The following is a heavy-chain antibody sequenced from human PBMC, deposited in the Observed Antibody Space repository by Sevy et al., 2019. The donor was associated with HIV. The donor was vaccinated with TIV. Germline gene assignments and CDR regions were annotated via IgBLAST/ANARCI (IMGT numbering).Heavy chain of an antibody. CDR3: ATRDCSGGSCYADYYYYGMDV. J-gene: IGHJ6*02. V-gene: IGHV1-24*01. D-gene: IGHD2-15*01. CDR2: FDPEDGET. CDR1: GYTLTELS. Sequence: ASVKVSCKVSGYTLTELSMHWVRQAPGKGLEWMGGFDPEDGETIYAQKFQGRVTMTEDTSTDTAYMELSSLRSDDTAVYYCATRDCSGGSCYADYYYYGMDVWGQGTTVTVSS.